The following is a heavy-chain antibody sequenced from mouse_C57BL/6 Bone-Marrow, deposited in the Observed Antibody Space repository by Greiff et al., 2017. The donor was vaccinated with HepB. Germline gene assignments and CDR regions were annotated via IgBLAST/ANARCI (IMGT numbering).Heavy chain of an antibody. Sequence: QVQLQQPGAELVKPGASVKLSCKASGYTFTSYWMQWVKQRPGQGLEWIGEIDPSDSYTNYNQKFKGKATLTVDTSSSTAYMQLSSLTSEDSAVYYCARRVFYAMDYWGQGTSLTVSS. J-gene: IGHJ4*01. CDR2: IDPSDSYT. CDR1: GYTFTSYW. V-gene: IGHV1-50*01. CDR3: ARRVFYAMDY.